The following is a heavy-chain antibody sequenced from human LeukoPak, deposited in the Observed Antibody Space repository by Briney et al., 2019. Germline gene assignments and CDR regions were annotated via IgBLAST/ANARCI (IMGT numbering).Heavy chain of an antibody. D-gene: IGHD6-19*01. J-gene: IGHJ4*02. V-gene: IGHV4-34*01. CDR2: INHSGST. CDR1: GGSFSGYY. CDR3: ASGGWSGCCYYFDY. Sequence: SETLSLTCAVYGGSFSGYYWSWIRQPPGKGLEWIGEINHSGSTNYNPSLKSRVTISVDTSKNQFSLKLSSVTAADTAVYYCASGGWSGCCYYFDYWGQGTLVTVSS.